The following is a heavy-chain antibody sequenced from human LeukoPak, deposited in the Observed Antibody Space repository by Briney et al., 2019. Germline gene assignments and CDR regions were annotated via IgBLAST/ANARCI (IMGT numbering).Heavy chain of an antibody. V-gene: IGHV4-59*01. Sequence: SETLSLTXTVSGGSISSYYWSWIRQPPGKGVEWIGYIYYSGSTNYNPSLKSRVTISVDTSKNQFSLKLSSVTAADTAVYYCARGGNYMDVWGKGTTVTVSS. CDR3: ARGGNYMDV. J-gene: IGHJ6*03. D-gene: IGHD3-16*01. CDR1: GGSISSYY. CDR2: IYYSGST.